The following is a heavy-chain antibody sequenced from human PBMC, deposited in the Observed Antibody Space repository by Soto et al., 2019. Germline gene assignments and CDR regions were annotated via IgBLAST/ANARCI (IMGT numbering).Heavy chain of an antibody. D-gene: IGHD3-10*01. CDR1: GGSISSYY. CDR3: ARGAMVRGVIYYYYGMDV. V-gene: IGHV4-59*01. Sequence: XGTLSLTCTVSGGSISSYYWSWIRQPPGKGLEWIGYIYYSGSTNYNPSLKSRVTISVDTSKNQFSLKLSSVTAADTAVYYCARGAMVRGVIYYYYGMDVWGQGTTVTVSS. J-gene: IGHJ6*02. CDR2: IYYSGST.